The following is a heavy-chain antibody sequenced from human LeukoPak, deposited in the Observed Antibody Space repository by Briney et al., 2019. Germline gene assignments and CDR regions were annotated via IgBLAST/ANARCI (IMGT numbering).Heavy chain of an antibody. CDR3: ARGKAGDDTNWFSDL. J-gene: IGHJ2*01. CDR2: ISGSGGST. D-gene: IGHD3-10*01. V-gene: IGHV3-23*01. Sequence: GGSLRLSCAASGFTFSSHAMSWVRQAPGKGLEWVSAISGSGGSTYYADSVKGRFTISRDNAKNTLYLQMNSLRAEDTAVYYCARGKAGDDTNWFSDLWGRGTLVTVSS. CDR1: GFTFSSHA.